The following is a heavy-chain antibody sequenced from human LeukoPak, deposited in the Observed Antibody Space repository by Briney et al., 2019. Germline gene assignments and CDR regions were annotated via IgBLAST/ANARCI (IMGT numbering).Heavy chain of an antibody. D-gene: IGHD3-10*01. CDR2: ISNSSSYI. V-gene: IGHV3-21*01. CDR1: GFTFSSYS. Sequence: GGSLRLSCAASGFTFSSYSMNWVRQAPGKGLEWVSSISNSSSYIYYADSVKGRFTISRDNAKNSLYLQMNSLRAEDTAVYYCARDKGKGDAFDIWGQGTMVTVSS. CDR3: ARDKGKGDAFDI. J-gene: IGHJ3*02.